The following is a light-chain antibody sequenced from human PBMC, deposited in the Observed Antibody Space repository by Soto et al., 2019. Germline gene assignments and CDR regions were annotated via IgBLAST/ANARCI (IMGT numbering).Light chain of an antibody. Sequence: EIVMTQSPATLSVSPGERATLSCRSSQSVSSDLAWYHQKPGQAPRLLIYGASTRATGIPARFSGGGSGTDFTLTISSLQPDDFATYYCQQYNSYSVITFGQGTRLEIK. CDR2: GAS. J-gene: IGKJ5*01. CDR3: QQYNSYSVIT. CDR1: QSVSSD. V-gene: IGKV3-15*01.